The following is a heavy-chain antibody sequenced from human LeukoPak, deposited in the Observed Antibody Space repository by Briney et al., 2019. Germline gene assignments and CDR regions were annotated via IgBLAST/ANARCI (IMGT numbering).Heavy chain of an antibody. CDR3: ARGMRAHSNFPYFDY. CDR2: TYYKSKWYN. J-gene: IGHJ4*02. CDR1: GDSVSSNSAS. V-gene: IGHV6-1*01. Sequence: SQTLSLTCVTSGDSVSSNSASWNWIRQSPSRGLEWLGRTYYKSKWYNDYAVSVKSRITITPDTSKKQFSLQLNSVTPEDTAVYYCARGMRAHSNFPYFDYWGQGSRVTVSS. D-gene: IGHD4-11*01.